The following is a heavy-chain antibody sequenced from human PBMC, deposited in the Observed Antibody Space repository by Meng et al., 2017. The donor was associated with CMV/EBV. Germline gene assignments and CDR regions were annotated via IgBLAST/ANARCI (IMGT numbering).Heavy chain of an antibody. CDR2: IYYSGRT. D-gene: IGHD3-3*01. J-gene: IGHJ4*02. CDR3: ACLRPYYDFWSGYTG. V-gene: IGHV4-59*01. CDR1: GCPISSYY. Sequence: SETLSLTCTAPGCPISSYYWSWIRQPPGKGLEWIGYIYYSGRTNYNPSLKSRVTISVDTSKNQFSLKLSSVTAADTAVYYCACLRPYYDFWSGYTGWGQGTLVTVSS.